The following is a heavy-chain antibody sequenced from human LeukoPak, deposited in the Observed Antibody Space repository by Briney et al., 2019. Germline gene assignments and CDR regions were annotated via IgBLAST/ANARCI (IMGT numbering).Heavy chain of an antibody. CDR3: ARGLNWNDGNYYYGMDV. CDR1: GGSISGYY. Sequence: SETLSLTCAVYGGSISGYYWSWIRQPPGKELEWIGEINHSGTTKYNASLKSRVTISVDTSKNQFSLKASSVTAADTAVYYCARGLNWNDGNYYYGMDVWGKGTTVTVSS. D-gene: IGHD1-20*01. V-gene: IGHV4-34*01. J-gene: IGHJ6*04. CDR2: INHSGTT.